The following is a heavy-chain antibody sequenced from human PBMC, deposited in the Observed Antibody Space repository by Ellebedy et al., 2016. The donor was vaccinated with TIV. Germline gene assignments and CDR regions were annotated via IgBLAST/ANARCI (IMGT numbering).Heavy chain of an antibody. CDR2: INPRAGTT. Sequence: AASVKVSCKASGYTFSNYDIHWVRQAPGQGLEWMGIINPRAGTTSYAQKFQGRVTMTRDTATTTVYMALSRLTSKDTAVYYCARVWGQAVFDPWGQGTLVTVSA. CDR3: ARVWGQAVFDP. CDR1: GYTFSNYD. J-gene: IGHJ5*02. V-gene: IGHV1-46*01. D-gene: IGHD7-27*01.